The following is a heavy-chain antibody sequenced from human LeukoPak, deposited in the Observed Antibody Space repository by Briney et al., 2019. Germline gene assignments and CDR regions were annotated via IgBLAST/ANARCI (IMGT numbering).Heavy chain of an antibody. CDR2: ISGGGETT. CDR3: ARDYADYVGYFFFDY. J-gene: IGHJ4*02. V-gene: IGHV3-23*01. CDR1: GFTVSSNY. Sequence: PGGSLRLSCAASGFTVSSNYMSWVRQAPGEGLEWVSSISGGGETTYYADSAKGRFTISRDNSQNTLYLQMNSLRAEDTAVYYCARDYADYVGYFFFDYWGQGTLVTVSS. D-gene: IGHD4-17*01.